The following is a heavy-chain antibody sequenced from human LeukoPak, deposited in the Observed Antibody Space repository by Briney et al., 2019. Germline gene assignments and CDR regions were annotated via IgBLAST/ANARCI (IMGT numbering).Heavy chain of an antibody. CDR1: GYTFTGYY. Sequence: GASVKVSCKASGYTFTGYYMHWVRQAPGQGLEWMGWINPNSGGTNYAQKLQGRVTMTRDTSISTAYMELSRLRSDDTAVYYCARASPGPYCTNGVCWGPNWFDPWGQGTLVTVSS. CDR2: INPNSGGT. D-gene: IGHD2-8*01. J-gene: IGHJ5*02. CDR3: ARASPGPYCTNGVCWGPNWFDP. V-gene: IGHV1-2*02.